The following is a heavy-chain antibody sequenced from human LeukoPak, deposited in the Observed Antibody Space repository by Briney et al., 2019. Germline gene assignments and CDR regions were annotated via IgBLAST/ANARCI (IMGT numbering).Heavy chain of an antibody. Sequence: KPSETLSLTCTVSGGSISSGSYYWSWIRQPAGKGLEWIGRIYSSGSTNYNPSLKSRVTISVDTSKNQFSLKLSSVTAADTAVYYCARETLDTAMVADYWGQGTLVTVSS. J-gene: IGHJ4*02. CDR1: GGSISSGSYY. D-gene: IGHD5-18*01. CDR2: IYSSGST. V-gene: IGHV4-61*02. CDR3: ARETLDTAMVADY.